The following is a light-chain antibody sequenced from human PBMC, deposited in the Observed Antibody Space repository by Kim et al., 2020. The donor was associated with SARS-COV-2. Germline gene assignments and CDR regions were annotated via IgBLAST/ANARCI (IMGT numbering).Light chain of an antibody. J-gene: IGLJ2*01. CDR3: QTWGTGFVV. V-gene: IGLV4-69*01. Sequence: ASFKPPYPQSSGHSSDAIAWLQQLPEKGPRYLMKVNSDGSHTRGDGIPGRFSGSSSGDERYLSISNLQSEDEADFYYQTWGTGFVVFGRGTKVTVL. CDR2: VNSDGSH. CDR1: SGHSSDA.